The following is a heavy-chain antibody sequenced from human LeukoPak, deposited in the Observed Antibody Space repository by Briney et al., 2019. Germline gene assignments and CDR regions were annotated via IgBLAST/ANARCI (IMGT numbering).Heavy chain of an antibody. Sequence: GGSLRLSCVASGFTFSTTAMAWVRQAPGKGLELVSGFGGTGDIHYADSVRGRFTISRDNSKGILYLQMDSLRAEDTAVYYCAKDVLRWAFDYWGQGTLVTVSS. CDR3: AKDVLRWAFDY. D-gene: IGHD3-16*01. V-gene: IGHV3-23*01. CDR2: FGGTGDI. CDR1: GFTFSTTA. J-gene: IGHJ4*02.